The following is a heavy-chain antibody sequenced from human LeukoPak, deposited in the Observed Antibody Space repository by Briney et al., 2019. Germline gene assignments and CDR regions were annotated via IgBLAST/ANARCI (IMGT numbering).Heavy chain of an antibody. Sequence: PSETLSLTCAVYGGSFSSYYWSWIRQPPGKGLEWIGEINHSGSTNYNPSLKSRVTISVDKSKNHFSLKLTSVTAADTAVYYCARTYGDYVRWFDPWGQGTLVTVSS. CDR2: INHSGST. J-gene: IGHJ5*02. CDR1: GGSFSSYY. D-gene: IGHD4-17*01. CDR3: ARTYGDYVRWFDP. V-gene: IGHV4-34*01.